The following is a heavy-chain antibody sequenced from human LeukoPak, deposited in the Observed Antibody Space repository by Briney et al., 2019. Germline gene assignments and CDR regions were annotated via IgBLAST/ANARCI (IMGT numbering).Heavy chain of an antibody. J-gene: IGHJ4*02. CDR2: ISGTSVHI. CDR1: GFIFSTSS. Sequence: GGSLRLSCSASGFIFSTSSMKWFRQAPGKALEWVSAISGTSVHIYYADSVKGRFTISRDNVKESLYLHMNSLRAEDTAVYYCASGTIVGARRADNWGQGTLVTVSS. D-gene: IGHD1-26*01. CDR3: ASGTIVGARRADN. V-gene: IGHV3-21*01.